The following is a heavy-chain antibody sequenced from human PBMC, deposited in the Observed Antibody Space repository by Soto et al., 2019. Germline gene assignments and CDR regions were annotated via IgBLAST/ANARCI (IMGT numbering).Heavy chain of an antibody. CDR3: GRETYYYYSSGYYLGGGADAFDI. D-gene: IGHD3-22*01. J-gene: IGHJ3*02. CDR2: ISYDGSNK. CDR1: GFTFSSYS. Sequence: GSLRLSCAASGFTFSSYSMNWVRQAPGKGLEWVAVISYDGSNKYYADSVKGRFTISRDNSKNTLYLQMNSLRPEDTAVYYCGRETYYYYSSGYYLGGGADAFDIWGQGTMVTVSS. V-gene: IGHV3-30*03.